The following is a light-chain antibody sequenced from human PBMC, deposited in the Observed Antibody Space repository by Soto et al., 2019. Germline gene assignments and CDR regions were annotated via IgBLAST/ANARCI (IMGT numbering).Light chain of an antibody. CDR1: QSISNW. Sequence: DIQVTQSPSILSASVGDRVTITCRASQSISNWLAWYQHKPGKAPKVLILKASSLQSGVPSRFSGSGSGTEFTLTISSLQPDDFATYYCQQYYAYWTFGQGTKVEI. CDR3: QQYYAYWT. J-gene: IGKJ1*01. V-gene: IGKV1-5*03. CDR2: KAS.